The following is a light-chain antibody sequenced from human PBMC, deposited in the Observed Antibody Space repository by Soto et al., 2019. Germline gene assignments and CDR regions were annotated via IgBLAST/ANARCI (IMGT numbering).Light chain of an antibody. CDR3: CSYTSSGAHV. Sequence: QSALTQPASVSGSPGQSITISCTGTSSDVGGYDYVSWRQQHPGKAPKLMIYEVNTRPSGVSNRFSGSKSGNTASLTISGLQAEDEADYYCCSYTSSGAHVFGGGTKLTVL. V-gene: IGLV2-14*01. CDR1: SSDVGGYDY. J-gene: IGLJ2*01. CDR2: EVN.